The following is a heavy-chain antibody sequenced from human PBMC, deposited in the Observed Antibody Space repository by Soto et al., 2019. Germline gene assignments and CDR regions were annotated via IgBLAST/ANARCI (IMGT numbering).Heavy chain of an antibody. D-gene: IGHD3-10*01. J-gene: IGHJ6*02. Sequence: KTSETLSLTCAVSCGSISSSNWWSWVRQPPGKGLEWIGEIYHSGSTNYNPSLKSRVTISVDKSKNQFSLKLSSVTAADTAVYYCARGSDMVRGVIRYYYYYYGMDVWGQGTLVTVSS. CDR2: IYHSGST. CDR3: ARGSDMVRGVIRYYYYYYGMDV. V-gene: IGHV4-4*02. CDR1: CGSISSSNW.